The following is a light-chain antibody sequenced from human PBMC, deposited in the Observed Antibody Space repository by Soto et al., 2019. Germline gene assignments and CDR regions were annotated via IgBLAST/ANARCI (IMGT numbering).Light chain of an antibody. CDR3: QQFGSSRT. CDR2: GAS. CDR1: QRVSSSH. Sequence: EIVLTQSPGTLSLSPGERATLSCRARQRVSSSHLAWYQQKPGQAPRLLIYGASSRATGITDRFSGGGSVTDFTLPISRLEPEDFAVYYCQQFGSSRTFCQGTKVEIK. J-gene: IGKJ1*01. V-gene: IGKV3-20*01.